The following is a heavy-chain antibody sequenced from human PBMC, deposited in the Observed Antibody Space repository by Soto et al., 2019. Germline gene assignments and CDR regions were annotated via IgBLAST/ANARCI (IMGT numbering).Heavy chain of an antibody. CDR2: IDHSGYT. Sequence: SETLSLTCAVYGGSFSGYYWNWIRQPPGKGLEWIGEIDHSGYTNYNPSLRSRVTISADTSENKFSLTLKSVTAADTSVYFCARDFERSAIGPWGQGTSVTVSS. V-gene: IGHV4-34*01. CDR1: GGSFSGYY. D-gene: IGHD3-9*01. CDR3: ARDFERSAIGP. J-gene: IGHJ5*02.